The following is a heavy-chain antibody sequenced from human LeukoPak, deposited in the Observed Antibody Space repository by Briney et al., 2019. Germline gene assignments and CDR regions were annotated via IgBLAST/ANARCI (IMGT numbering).Heavy chain of an antibody. V-gene: IGHV4-38-2*02. J-gene: IGHJ3*02. Sequence: NPSETLSLTCTVSGYSISSGYYRGWIRQPPGKGLEWIGSIYYSGRAYYNPSLKSRVTISVDTSKNQLSLKLSSVTAADTAVYYCARDFKMAMAGTSAFDIWGQGTMVTVSS. CDR3: ARDFKMAMAGTSAFDI. D-gene: IGHD6-19*01. CDR2: IYYSGRA. CDR1: GYSISSGYY.